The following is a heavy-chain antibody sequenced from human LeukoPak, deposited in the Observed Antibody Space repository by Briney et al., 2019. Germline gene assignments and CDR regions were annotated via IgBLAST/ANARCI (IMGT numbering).Heavy chain of an antibody. D-gene: IGHD6-13*01. J-gene: IGHJ6*03. Sequence: GGSLRLSCAASGFTFSSYSMNWVRQAPGKGLEWVSSISSSSSYIYYADSVKGRFTISRDNAKSSLYLQMNSLRAEDTAVYYCARDTAAAGWYYYYMDVWGKGTTVTVSS. CDR3: ARDTAAAGWYYYYMDV. CDR2: ISSSSSYI. CDR1: GFTFSSYS. V-gene: IGHV3-21*01.